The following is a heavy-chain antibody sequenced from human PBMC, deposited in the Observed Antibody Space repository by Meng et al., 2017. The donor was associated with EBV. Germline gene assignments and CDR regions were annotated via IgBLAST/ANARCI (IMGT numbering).Heavy chain of an antibody. CDR3: ASESGRGFTPDY. Sequence: VQLEHSWAEVKKPGASVKVSCRTSGGTFRSDAVSWVRQAPGQGLEWMGGLIPMSGAPHYAQKFQDRVTIIADESTSTHSMELNNLRFEDTAMYYCASESGRGFTPDYWGQGTLVTVSS. D-gene: IGHD3-10*01. J-gene: IGHJ4*02. CDR2: LIPMSGAP. CDR1: GGTFRSDA. V-gene: IGHV1-69*01.